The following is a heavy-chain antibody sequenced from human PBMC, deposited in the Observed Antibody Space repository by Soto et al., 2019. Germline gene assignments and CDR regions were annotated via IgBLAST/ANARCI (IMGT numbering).Heavy chain of an antibody. CDR1: GGTFSSYI. Sequence: QVQLVQSGAEVKKPGSSVKVSCKASGGTFSSYIIAWVRQAPGQGFEWMGGVIPLFNTSNYARRFQGRVTSTADESTSTAYMELSSLTSDDTAVFYCAVGDHYYDSSGYYFDYWGQGTLVTVSS. J-gene: IGHJ4*02. CDR3: AVGDHYYDSSGYYFDY. CDR2: VIPLFNTS. V-gene: IGHV1-69*01. D-gene: IGHD3-22*01.